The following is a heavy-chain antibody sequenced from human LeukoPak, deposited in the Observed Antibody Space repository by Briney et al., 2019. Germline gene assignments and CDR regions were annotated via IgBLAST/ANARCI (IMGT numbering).Heavy chain of an antibody. V-gene: IGHV3-7*01. CDR3: ARLKVDVTKFDY. Sequence: GRSLRLSCAGSGFSFSRYWMAWVRQAPGKGLEWVASINQDVSRIHYVDSVKGRFTISRDNAKNALFLQMNSLRVEDTAVYYCARLKVDVTKFDYWGQRTLVTVSS. CDR2: INQDVSRI. CDR1: GFSFSRYW. D-gene: IGHD2-8*01. J-gene: IGHJ4*02.